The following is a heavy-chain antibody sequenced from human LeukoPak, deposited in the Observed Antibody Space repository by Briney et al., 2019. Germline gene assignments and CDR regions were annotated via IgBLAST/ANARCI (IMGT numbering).Heavy chain of an antibody. V-gene: IGHV3-23*01. D-gene: IGHD3-22*01. CDR1: GFTFSSYA. Sequence: GGSLRLSCAASGFTFSSYAMSWVRQAPGKGLEWVSAISGSGGSTYYADSVKGRFTISRDNSKNTLYLQMNSLRAEDTAVYYCAKDLYYYDSSGYYHPYYFDYWGQGTLVTVSS. J-gene: IGHJ4*02. CDR2: ISGSGGST. CDR3: AKDLYYYDSSGYYHPYYFDY.